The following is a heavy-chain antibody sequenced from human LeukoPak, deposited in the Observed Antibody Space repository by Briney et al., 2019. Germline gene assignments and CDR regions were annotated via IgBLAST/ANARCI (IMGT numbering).Heavy chain of an antibody. V-gene: IGHV4-59*01. J-gene: IGHJ4*02. CDR3: AREPYGGYVDY. D-gene: IGHD4/OR15-4a*01. Sequence: PSETLSLTCTVSGGSISSYYWSWIRQPPGKGLEWIGYIYYSGSTNYNPSLKSRVTISVDTSKNQFSLKLSSVTAADTAVYYCAREPYGGYVDYWGQGTLVTVSS. CDR2: IYYSGST. CDR1: GGSISSYY.